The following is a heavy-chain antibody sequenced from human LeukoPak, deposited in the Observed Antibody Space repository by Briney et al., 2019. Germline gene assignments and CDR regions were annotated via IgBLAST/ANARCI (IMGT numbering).Heavy chain of an antibody. CDR1: GGSISSNSYY. V-gene: IGHV4-39*07. CDR3: ARARPVKESRDAFDI. CDR2: IYYSGST. J-gene: IGHJ3*02. Sequence: PSETLSLTCAVSGGSISSNSYYWGWIRQPPGKGLEWIGSIYYSGSTYYNPSLKSRVTISVDTSKNQFSLKLSSVTAADTAVYYCARARPVKESRDAFDIWGRGTMVTVSS. D-gene: IGHD4-11*01.